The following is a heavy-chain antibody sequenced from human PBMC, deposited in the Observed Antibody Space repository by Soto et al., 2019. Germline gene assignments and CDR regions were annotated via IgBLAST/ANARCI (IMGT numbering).Heavy chain of an antibody. CDR1: GFTFSSYS. CDR2: ISSSSSTI. CDR3: ARDISIPGTTTSDDY. D-gene: IGHD1-7*01. Sequence: PGGSLRLSCAASGFTFSSYSMNWVRQAPGKGLEWVSYISSSSSTIYYADSVKGRFTISRDNAKNSLYLQMNRLRDEDTAVYYCARDISIPGTTTSDDYWGQGNLVTVSS. J-gene: IGHJ4*02. V-gene: IGHV3-48*02.